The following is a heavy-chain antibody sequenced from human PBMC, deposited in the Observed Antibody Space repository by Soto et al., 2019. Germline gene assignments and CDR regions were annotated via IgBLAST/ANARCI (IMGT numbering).Heavy chain of an antibody. CDR1: GFTFSSYS. V-gene: IGHV3-21*01. J-gene: IGHJ6*02. CDR3: ARDRGGLGGVYSNYYYYYYGMDV. Sequence: GGSLRLSCAASGFTFSSYSMNWVRQAPGKGLEWVSSISSSSSYIYYADSVKGRFTISRDNAKNSLYLQMNSLRAEDTAVYYCARDRGGLGGVYSNYYYYYYGMDVWGQGTTVTVSS. CDR2: ISSSSSYI. D-gene: IGHD4-4*01.